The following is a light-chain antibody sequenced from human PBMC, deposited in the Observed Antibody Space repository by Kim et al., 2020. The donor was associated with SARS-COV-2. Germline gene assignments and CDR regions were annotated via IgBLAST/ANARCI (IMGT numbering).Light chain of an antibody. Sequence: SPGERATLSCRASQIVSGNYLAWYQQKPGQAPRLLIYGASNRATGIPDRISGGGSGTDFTLSINRLEPEDFAVYFCQQYGTSPWAFGQGTKVDIK. V-gene: IGKV3-20*01. CDR1: QIVSGNY. CDR2: GAS. CDR3: QQYGTSPWA. J-gene: IGKJ1*01.